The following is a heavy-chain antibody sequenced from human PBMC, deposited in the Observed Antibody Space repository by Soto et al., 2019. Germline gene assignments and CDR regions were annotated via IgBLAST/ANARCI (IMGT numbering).Heavy chain of an antibody. J-gene: IGHJ4*02. CDR1: GFTFSSYA. CDR2: ISGSGRST. CDR3: ASRSSGWYFDY. Sequence: EVQLLESGGGLVQPGGSLRLSCAASGFTFSSYAMSWVRQAPGKGLEWVSIISGSGRSTYYADSVKGRFTISRDNSKNTLYLQMNSLRAEDTAVYYCASRSSGWYFDYWGQGTLVTVSS. D-gene: IGHD6-19*01. V-gene: IGHV3-23*01.